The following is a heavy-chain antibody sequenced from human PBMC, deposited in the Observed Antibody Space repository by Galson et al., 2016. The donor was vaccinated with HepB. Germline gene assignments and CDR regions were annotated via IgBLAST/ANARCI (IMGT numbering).Heavy chain of an antibody. J-gene: IGHJ4*02. CDR2: IKYGGSAK. Sequence: SLRLSCAASGFSFDKYWMSWVRQAPGKGPEWVANIKYGGSAKDYVDSVKGRFTISRDNAKNALSLQMNSLRAEDTAVYYCARDSSGTGITFYFDYWGQGTLVTVSS. V-gene: IGHV3-7*01. CDR1: GFSFDKYW. D-gene: IGHD6-25*01. CDR3: ARDSSGTGITFYFDY.